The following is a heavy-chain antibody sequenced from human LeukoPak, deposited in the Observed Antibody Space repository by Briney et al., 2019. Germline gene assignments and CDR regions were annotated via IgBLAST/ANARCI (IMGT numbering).Heavy chain of an antibody. J-gene: IGHJ4*02. CDR3: ARLGYYYNSGVSD. CDR1: GYDFTTYW. Sequence: GESLKISCKGSGYDFTTYWIGWVRQMPGKGLEWMGVIYPADSDTTYSPSFQGQVTISADKSISTAYLQWSSLKASDTAMYYCARLGYYYNSGVSDWGQGTLVTVSS. D-gene: IGHD3-22*01. V-gene: IGHV5-51*01. CDR2: IYPADSDT.